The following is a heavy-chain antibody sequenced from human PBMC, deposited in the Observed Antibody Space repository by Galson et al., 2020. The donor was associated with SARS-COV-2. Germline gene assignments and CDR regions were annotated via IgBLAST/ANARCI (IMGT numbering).Heavy chain of an antibody. V-gene: IGHV1-69*10. Sequence: SVKVSCKASGGTFSSYAISWVRQAPGQGLEWMGGIIPILGIANYAQKFQGRVTITADKSTSTAYMELSSLRSEDTAVYYCARGLPSKLYCSSTSCPDKRSRPLHYYYGMDVWGQGTTVTVSS. CDR2: IIPILGIA. CDR1: GGTFSSYA. D-gene: IGHD2-2*01. CDR3: ARGLPSKLYCSSTSCPDKRSRPLHYYYGMDV. J-gene: IGHJ6*02.